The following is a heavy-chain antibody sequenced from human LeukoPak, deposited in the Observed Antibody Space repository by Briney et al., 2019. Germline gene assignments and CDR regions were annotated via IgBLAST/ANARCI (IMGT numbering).Heavy chain of an antibody. D-gene: IGHD6-13*01. CDR2: ISYDGSNK. V-gene: IGHV3-30*04. Sequence: TGGSLRLSCAASGFTFSSPAMHWVRQAPGKGLEWVALISYDGSNKYFADSVKGRFTISRDNSKNTLYLQMHSLRAEDTAVYYCAKDNVAAAGRYFDYWGQGTLVSVSS. CDR3: AKDNVAAAGRYFDY. J-gene: IGHJ4*02. CDR1: GFTFSSPA.